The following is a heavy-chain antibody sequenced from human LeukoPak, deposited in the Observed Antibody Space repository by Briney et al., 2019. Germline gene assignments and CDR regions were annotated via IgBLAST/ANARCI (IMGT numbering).Heavy chain of an antibody. J-gene: IGHJ5*02. Sequence: SETLSLTCSVSGYSISSGYNWAWIRQSPGKGLEWIGSIYHSGSTYYNPSLKSRVTISVDMSKNQLSLKLTSVTAADTAVYYCAREVIAAHNWFDPWGQGTLVTVSS. D-gene: IGHD6-6*01. V-gene: IGHV4-38-2*02. CDR1: GYSISSGYN. CDR3: AREVIAAHNWFDP. CDR2: IYHSGST.